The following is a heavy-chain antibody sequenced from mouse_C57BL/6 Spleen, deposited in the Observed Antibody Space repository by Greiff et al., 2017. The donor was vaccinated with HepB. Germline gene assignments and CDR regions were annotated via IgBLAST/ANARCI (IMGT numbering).Heavy chain of an antibody. J-gene: IGHJ3*01. CDR1: GYAFTNYL. CDR3: ARDYSNYVGFAY. Sequence: QVQLQQSGAELVRPGTSVKVSCKASGYAFTNYLIEWVKQRPGQGLEWIGLINPGSGGTNYNEKFKGKATLTADKSSSTAYMQLSSLTSEDSAVYFCARDYSNYVGFAYWGQGTLVTVSA. D-gene: IGHD2-5*01. CDR2: INPGSGGT. V-gene: IGHV1-54*01.